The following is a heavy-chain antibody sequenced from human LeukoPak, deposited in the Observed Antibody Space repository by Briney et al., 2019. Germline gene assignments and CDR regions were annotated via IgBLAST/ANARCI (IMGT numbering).Heavy chain of an antibody. CDR3: ARGTNALASGSYASGYYYMDV. V-gene: IGHV3-13*01. CDR1: GFTFRSHD. CDR2: IGTAGDT. D-gene: IGHD1-26*01. Sequence: GGSLRLSCAASGFTFRSHDMHWVRQATGKSLEWVSAIGTAGDTYYLGSVKGRFTISRENAKNSLYLQMNSLRVGDTAVYYCARGTNALASGSYASGYYYMDVWGKGTTVTVSS. J-gene: IGHJ6*03.